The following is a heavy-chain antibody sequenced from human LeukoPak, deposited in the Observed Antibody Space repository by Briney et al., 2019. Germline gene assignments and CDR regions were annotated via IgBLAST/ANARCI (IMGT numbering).Heavy chain of an antibody. Sequence: LSETLSLTCALYGGSFSGYYWSWIRQPPGKGLEWIWEINHSRSTNYTPSVKSRVTISGDTSKNQFSLKLSSVTAADTAVYYCASLVGAADFDYWGQGTLVTVSS. V-gene: IGHV4-34*01. CDR3: ASLVGAADFDY. CDR1: GGSFSGYY. J-gene: IGHJ4*02. D-gene: IGHD1-26*01. CDR2: INHSRST.